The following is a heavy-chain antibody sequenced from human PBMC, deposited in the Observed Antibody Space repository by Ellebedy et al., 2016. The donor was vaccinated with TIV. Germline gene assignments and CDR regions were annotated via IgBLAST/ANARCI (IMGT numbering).Heavy chain of an antibody. J-gene: IGHJ6*02. CDR3: ARDYFGSGSYSDGMDV. CDR2: INQDGSEK. Sequence: PGGSLRLSCAAPQFIFSRYYMTCVRQAPGKGLEWVATINQDGSEKYYVDSVKGRFTISRDNAKNSLYLQMNSLRAEDTAVYYCARDYFGSGSYSDGMDVWGQGTTVTVSS. V-gene: IGHV3-7*01. CDR1: QFIFSRYY. D-gene: IGHD3-10*01.